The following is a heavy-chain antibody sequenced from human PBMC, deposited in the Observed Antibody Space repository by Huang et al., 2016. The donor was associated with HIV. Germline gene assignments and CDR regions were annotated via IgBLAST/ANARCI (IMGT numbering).Heavy chain of an antibody. V-gene: IGHV3-30*04. CDR3: ARGSAGVLWFGEM. D-gene: IGHD3-10*01. Sequence: QERLVESGGGVVQTGRSLSLSCASSGFTFSSYAMHWVRQAPGKGLEWVAVISYDGSNQHYVDSGKGRFTISRDNSKKMLYLQMNSLRMGDTAVYDCARGSAGVLWFGEMWGQGTLVTVSS. CDR2: ISYDGSNQ. J-gene: IGHJ4*02. CDR1: GFTFSSYA.